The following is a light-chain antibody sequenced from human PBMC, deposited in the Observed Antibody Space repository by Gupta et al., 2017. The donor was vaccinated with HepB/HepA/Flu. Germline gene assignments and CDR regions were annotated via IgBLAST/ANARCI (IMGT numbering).Light chain of an antibody. CDR3: QAWDSSIVV. J-gene: IGLJ2*01. CDR2: QDS. V-gene: IGLV3-1*01. Sequence: SYELTQPPSVSVSSGQTASITCSGDKLGDKYACWYQQKPGQSPVLVTYQDSKRPSGIPERVSGSNSGNTATLTISGTQAMDEADYYCQAWDSSIVVFGGGTKMTVI. CDR1: KLGDKY.